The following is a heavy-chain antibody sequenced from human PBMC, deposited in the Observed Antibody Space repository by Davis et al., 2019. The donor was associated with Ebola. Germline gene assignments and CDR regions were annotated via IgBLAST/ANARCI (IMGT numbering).Heavy chain of an antibody. V-gene: IGHV3-9*01. J-gene: IGHJ6*02. CDR2: ISWNSGSI. CDR3: AKGNTMVQGYGMDV. Sequence: SLKISCAASGFTFDDYAMHWVRQAPGKGLEWVSGISWNSGSIGYADSVKGRFTISRDNAKNSLYLQMNSLRAEDTALYYCAKGNTMVQGYGMDVWGQGTTATVSS. D-gene: IGHD3-10*01. CDR1: GFTFDDYA.